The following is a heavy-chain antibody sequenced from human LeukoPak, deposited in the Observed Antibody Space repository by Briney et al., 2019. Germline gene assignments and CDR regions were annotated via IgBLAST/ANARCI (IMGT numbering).Heavy chain of an antibody. D-gene: IGHD1-26*01. V-gene: IGHV1-69*01. CDR3: ARDRVGATAGFDY. CDR2: IIPIFGTA. J-gene: IGHJ4*02. Sequence: GASVKVSCKASGGTFSSYAISWVRQAPGQGLEWMGGIIPIFGTANYAQKFQGRVTITADESTSTAYMELSSLRSEDTAVYYCARDRVGATAGFDYWGQGTLVTVSS. CDR1: GGTFSSYA.